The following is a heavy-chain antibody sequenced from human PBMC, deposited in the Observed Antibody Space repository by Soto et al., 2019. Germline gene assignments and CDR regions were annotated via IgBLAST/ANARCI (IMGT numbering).Heavy chain of an antibody. V-gene: IGHV3-7*01. Sequence: DVQLVESGGGLVQPGGSLRLSCAASGFSFSRYYMSWVRQAPGKGLEWVANIGKDGRDKYYVDSVKGRFTISRDNAKNSLYLQMNSLRAEDTAVYYCAREGIVLAPTTSDDAFDIWGQGTSVTVSS. J-gene: IGHJ3*02. CDR3: AREGIVLAPTTSDDAFDI. CDR1: GFSFSRYY. CDR2: IGKDGRDK. D-gene: IGHD3-3*02.